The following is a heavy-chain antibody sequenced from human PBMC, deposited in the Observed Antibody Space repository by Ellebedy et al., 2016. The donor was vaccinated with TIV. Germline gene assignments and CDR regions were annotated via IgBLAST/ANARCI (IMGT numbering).Heavy chain of an antibody. Sequence: PGGSLRLSCAASGFTFSSYSMNWVRQTPGKGLEWVSYISSSRRTIYYADSAKGRFTISRDNAKNSLYLQMNSLRADDTAVYYCARDNSSSWYRSHFGAFDIWGQGTMVTVSS. CDR2: ISSSRRTI. J-gene: IGHJ3*02. V-gene: IGHV3-48*04. D-gene: IGHD6-13*01. CDR3: ARDNSSSWYRSHFGAFDI. CDR1: GFTFSSYS.